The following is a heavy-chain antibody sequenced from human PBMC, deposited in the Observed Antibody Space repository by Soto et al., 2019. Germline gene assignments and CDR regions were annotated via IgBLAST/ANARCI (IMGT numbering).Heavy chain of an antibody. Sequence: QVQLVESGGGVVQPGRSLRLSCAASGFTFSSYGMHWVRQAPGKGLEWVAVIWYDGSNKYYADSVKGRFTISRDNSKNRLYLQMNSLRAEDTAVYYCARELPRYDYVWGSYRYRGLDYWGQGTLVTVSS. V-gene: IGHV3-33*01. CDR2: IWYDGSNK. CDR3: ARELPRYDYVWGSYRYRGLDY. J-gene: IGHJ4*02. CDR1: GFTFSSYG. D-gene: IGHD3-16*02.